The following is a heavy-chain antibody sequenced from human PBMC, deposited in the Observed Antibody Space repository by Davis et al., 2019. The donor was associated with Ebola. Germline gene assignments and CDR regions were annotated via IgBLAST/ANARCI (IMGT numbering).Heavy chain of an antibody. J-gene: IGHJ5*02. V-gene: IGHV4-39*07. D-gene: IGHD6-6*01. Sequence: MPSETLSLTCTVSGGSISSSSYYWGWIRQPPGKGLEWIGYIYHSGSTYYNPSLKSRVTISVDRSKNQFSLKLSSVTAADTAVYYCARLAARPNGWFDPWGQGTLVTVSS. CDR1: GGSISSSSYY. CDR3: ARLAARPNGWFDP. CDR2: IYHSGST.